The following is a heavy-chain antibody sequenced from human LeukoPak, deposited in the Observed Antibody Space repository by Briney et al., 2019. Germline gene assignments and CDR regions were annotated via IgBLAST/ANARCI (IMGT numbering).Heavy chain of an antibody. CDR2: IYTSGST. CDR1: GGSISSYY. Sequence: PSETLSLTCTVSGGSISSYYWSWIRQPAGKGLEWIGRIYTSGSTNYNPSLKSRVTMSVDTSQNQFSLKLSSVTAADTAVYFCARLKRISIFGVIITPFDPWGQGTLVSVSS. CDR3: ARLKRISIFGVIITPFDP. V-gene: IGHV4-4*07. J-gene: IGHJ5*02. D-gene: IGHD3-3*01.